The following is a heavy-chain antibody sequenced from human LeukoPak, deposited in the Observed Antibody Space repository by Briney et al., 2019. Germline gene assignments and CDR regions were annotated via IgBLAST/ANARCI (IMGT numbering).Heavy chain of an antibody. J-gene: IGHJ4*02. Sequence: SETLSLTCAVYGGSFSGYYWSWIRQPPGKGLEWIGEINHSGSTNYNPSLKSRVTISVDTSKNQFSLKLRSVTAADTAVYYCARGRRIVVVPAAITRPGYFDYWGQGTLVTVSS. CDR3: ARGRRIVVVPAAITRPGYFDY. CDR1: GGSFSGYY. CDR2: INHSGST. V-gene: IGHV4-34*01. D-gene: IGHD2-2*02.